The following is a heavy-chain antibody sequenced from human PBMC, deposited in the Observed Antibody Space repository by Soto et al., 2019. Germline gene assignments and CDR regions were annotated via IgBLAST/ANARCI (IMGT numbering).Heavy chain of an antibody. J-gene: IGHJ4*02. CDR1: GFTFSSYC. CDR2: IWYDRSNK. V-gene: IGHV3-33*01. Sequence: PGASLRLSFTPSGFTFSSYCMHWVREAPGKGLEWVAVIWYDRSNKYYADSVKGRFTISRDNSKNTLYLQMNSLRAEDTAVYYCARDQDNWNLLQSLVQGPDYWGQGT. CDR3: ARDQDNWNLLQSLVQGPDY. D-gene: IGHD1-7*01.